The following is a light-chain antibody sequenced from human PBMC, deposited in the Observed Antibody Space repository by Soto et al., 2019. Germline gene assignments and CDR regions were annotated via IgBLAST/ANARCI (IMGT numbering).Light chain of an antibody. CDR2: GAS. CDR1: QSVGDY. Sequence: EILLTQSPATLSLSPGERATLSRRASQSVGDYLAWYQQRPGQAPRLLIYGASKRATGIHARFSASGSETDFTLTISSLEPDDFAVYFCQQRSKLPRTFGGGTKIEVK. V-gene: IGKV3-11*01. CDR3: QQRSKLPRT. J-gene: IGKJ4*01.